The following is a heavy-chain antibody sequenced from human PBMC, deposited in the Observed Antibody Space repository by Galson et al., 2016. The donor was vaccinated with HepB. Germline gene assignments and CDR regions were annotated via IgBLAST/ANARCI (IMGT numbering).Heavy chain of an antibody. CDR1: GDSVSSNSAA. J-gene: IGHJ4*02. D-gene: IGHD1-20*01. CDR3: ARVSLVTANIWTWSAVEY. CDR2: TYYRSNWHY. V-gene: IGHV6-1*01. Sequence: CAISGDSVSSNSAAWNWIRQSPSRVLEWLGRTYYRSNWHYDYAVSVTGRITINPDTSKNQFSLQLNSMTPEDTAVYYCARVSLVTANIWTWSAVEYWGQGALVTVSS.